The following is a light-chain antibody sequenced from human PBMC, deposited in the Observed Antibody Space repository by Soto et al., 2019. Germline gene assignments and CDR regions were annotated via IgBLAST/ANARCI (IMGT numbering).Light chain of an antibody. Sequence: VMTQSPATLAVSPGDSATLSCRASQSINDDLAWYQQRLGQAPRLLIFGATTRATDVPVRFSGSGSGTDFTLTITGLQPDDCAIYYCQQYNIWPLTFGGGTKVDIK. V-gene: IGKV3-15*01. J-gene: IGKJ4*01. CDR1: QSINDD. CDR2: GAT. CDR3: QQYNIWPLT.